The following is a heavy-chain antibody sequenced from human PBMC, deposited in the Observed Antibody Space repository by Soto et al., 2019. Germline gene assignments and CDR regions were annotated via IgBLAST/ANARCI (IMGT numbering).Heavy chain of an antibody. Sequence: GGSLRLSCAASGFTVSSSYITWVRQAPGKGLEWVAVIWYDGSNKYYADSVKGRFTISRDNSKNTLCLQMNSLRAEDTAVYYCARDISCSGGSCYDYYYYYGMDVWGQGTTVTVSS. J-gene: IGHJ6*02. D-gene: IGHD2-15*01. CDR3: ARDISCSGGSCYDYYYYYGMDV. V-gene: IGHV3-33*08. CDR2: IWYDGSNK. CDR1: GFTVSSSY.